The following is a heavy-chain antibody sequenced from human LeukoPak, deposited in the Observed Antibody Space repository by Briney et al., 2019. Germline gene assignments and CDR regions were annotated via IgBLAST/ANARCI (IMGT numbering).Heavy chain of an antibody. D-gene: IGHD6-13*01. CDR3: ARGLKDSSWYGDYYYYYMDV. CDR1: GGSISSGGYY. Sequence: SQTLSLTCTVSGGSISSGGYYWSWIRQHPGKGLEWIGYIYYSGSTYYNPSLKSRVTISVDTSKNQFSLKLSSVTAADTAVYYCARGLKDSSWYGDYYYYYMDVWGKGTTVTVSS. V-gene: IGHV4-31*03. J-gene: IGHJ6*03. CDR2: IYYSGST.